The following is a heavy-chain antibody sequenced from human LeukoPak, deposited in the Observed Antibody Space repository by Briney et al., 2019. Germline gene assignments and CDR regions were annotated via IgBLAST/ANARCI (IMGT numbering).Heavy chain of an antibody. D-gene: IGHD5-12*01. CDR3: AREGYSGSLFM. Sequence: SQTLSLTCTVSGGSISSGGYYWSWLRQHPGKGLEWIGYIYYSGSTYYNPSLKSRVTISVDTSKNQFSLKLSSVTAADTAVYYCAREGYSGSLFMWGQGTLVTVSS. CDR1: GGSISSGGYY. J-gene: IGHJ4*02. CDR2: IYYSGST. V-gene: IGHV4-31*03.